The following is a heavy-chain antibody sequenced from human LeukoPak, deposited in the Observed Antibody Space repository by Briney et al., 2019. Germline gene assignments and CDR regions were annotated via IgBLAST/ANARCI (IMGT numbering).Heavy chain of an antibody. J-gene: IGHJ6*03. D-gene: IGHD3-10*01. CDR3: ARDPGITMVRGIIPYYYYYMDV. CDR1: GFTFSSYE. CDR2: ISGSGNTI. Sequence: QPGGSLRLSCAASGFTFSSYEMNWVRQAPGKGLEWVSYISGSGNTIYYEDSVRGRFTISRDNAKNSLYLQMNSLRAEDTAVYFCARDPGITMVRGIIPYYYYYMDVWGTGTTVTVSS. V-gene: IGHV3-48*03.